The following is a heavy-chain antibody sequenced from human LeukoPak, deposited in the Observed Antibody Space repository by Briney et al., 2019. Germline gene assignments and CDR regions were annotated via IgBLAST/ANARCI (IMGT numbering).Heavy chain of an antibody. J-gene: IGHJ4*02. CDR2: ISSSGSTI. V-gene: IGHV3-48*04. CDR3: ARDGSYDSSGYYFDY. CDR1: GFTFSSYS. Sequence: PGGSLRLSCAASGFTFSSYSMNWVRQAPGKGLEWVSYISSSGSTIYYADSVKGRFTISRDNAKNSLYLQMNSLRAEDTAVYYCARDGSYDSSGYYFDYWGQGTLVTVSS. D-gene: IGHD3-22*01.